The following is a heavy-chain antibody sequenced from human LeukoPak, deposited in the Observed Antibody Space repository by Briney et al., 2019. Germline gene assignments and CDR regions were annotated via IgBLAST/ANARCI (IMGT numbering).Heavy chain of an antibody. V-gene: IGHV3-23*01. Sequence: PGGSLRLSCAASGFTFSSYAMSWVRQAPGKGLEWVSAISGSGGSTYYADSVKGRFTISRDNSKNTLYLQMNSLRAEDTAVYYYAKPGSGSYLSYFDYWGQGTLVTVSS. CDR2: ISGSGGST. CDR3: AKPGSGSYLSYFDY. D-gene: IGHD1-26*01. J-gene: IGHJ4*02. CDR1: GFTFSSYA.